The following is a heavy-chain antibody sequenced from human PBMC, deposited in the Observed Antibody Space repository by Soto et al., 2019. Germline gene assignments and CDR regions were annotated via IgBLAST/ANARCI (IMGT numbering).Heavy chain of an antibody. CDR2: VNHSGST. D-gene: IGHD3-10*01. J-gene: IGHJ4*02. V-gene: IGHV4-34*01. CDR3: ARGVVRRVIIHSKSFFEY. Sequence: PSETVSLTCAVYAGSFSDYYWSCIRQAPGRGLEWIGEVNHSGSTYYNPSLKSRVTISVDTSKNQFSLKLSSVTAEDTAVYYCARGVVRRVIIHSKSFFEYWGQGTLCNVSS. CDR1: AGSFSDYY.